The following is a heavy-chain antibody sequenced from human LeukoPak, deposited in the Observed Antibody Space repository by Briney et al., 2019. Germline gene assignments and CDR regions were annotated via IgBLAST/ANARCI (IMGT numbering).Heavy chain of an antibody. V-gene: IGHV3-23*01. J-gene: IGHJ4*02. CDR3: AKVVGYYYGSVSYSCNY. D-gene: IGHD3-10*01. Sequence: GGSLRLSCAASGFTFSSYAMSWVRQAPGKGLEWVSAICGSGGSTYYADSVKSRLTISRDNSTNTPYLQINSLRADGTAVYYFAKVVGYYYGSVSYSCNYCGQGSPVTVYS. CDR2: ICGSGGST. CDR1: GFTFSSYA.